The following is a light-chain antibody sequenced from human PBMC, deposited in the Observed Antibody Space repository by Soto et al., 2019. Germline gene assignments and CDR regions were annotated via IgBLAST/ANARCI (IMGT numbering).Light chain of an antibody. CDR1: QTISSW. CDR3: QQAYSCPIT. CDR2: KAS. Sequence: DIHMTQSPSTLSGSVGDRVTITCRASQTISSWLAWYQQKPGKAPKLLIYKASSLESGVPARFSGSGSGTDFTLSINSLQPEDFATYYCQQAYSCPITFGQGTRLEIK. V-gene: IGKV1-5*03. J-gene: IGKJ5*01.